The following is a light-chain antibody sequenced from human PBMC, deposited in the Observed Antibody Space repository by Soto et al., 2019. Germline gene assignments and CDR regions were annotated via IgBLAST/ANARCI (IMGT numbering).Light chain of an antibody. CDR2: ENN. V-gene: IGLV1-51*02. CDR3: GTWDSSLSACV. J-gene: IGLJ3*02. Sequence: QSVLTQPPSVSAAPGQTVTISCSGGSSNIGNNYVSWYQQLPGTAPKLLIYENNKRPSGIPDRFSGSKSGTSATLDITGLQTGDEADYYCGTWDSSLSACVFGGGTKLTVL. CDR1: SSNIGNNY.